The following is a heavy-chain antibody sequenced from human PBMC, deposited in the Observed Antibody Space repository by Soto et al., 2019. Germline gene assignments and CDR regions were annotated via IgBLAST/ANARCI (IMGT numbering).Heavy chain of an antibody. CDR2: IIPIFGTA. CDR3: ARVVVRYFDXTNRGGNTYYYYYGMDV. CDR1: GGTFSSYA. J-gene: IGHJ6*01. D-gene: IGHD3-9*01. V-gene: IGHV1-69*06. Sequence: ASVKVSCKASGGTFSSYAISWVRQAPGQGLEWMGGIIPIFGTANYAQKFQGRVTITADKSTSTAYMELSSLRSEDTAVYYCARVVVRYFDXTNRGGNTYYYYYGMDVWGQGTTVTVSS.